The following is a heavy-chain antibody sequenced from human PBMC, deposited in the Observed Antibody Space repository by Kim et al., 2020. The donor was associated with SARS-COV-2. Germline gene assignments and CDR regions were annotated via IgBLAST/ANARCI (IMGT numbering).Heavy chain of an antibody. D-gene: IGHD6-13*01. CDR1: GFTFSSYG. Sequence: GGSLRLSCAASGFTFSSYGMHWVRQAPGKGLEWVAVIWYDGSNKYYADSVKGRFTISRDNSKNTLYLQMNSLRAEDTAVYYCARDVRTAAGTQRTKNWLDPWGQGTLVTVSS. J-gene: IGHJ5*02. V-gene: IGHV3-33*01. CDR3: ARDVRTAAGTQRTKNWLDP. CDR2: IWYDGSNK.